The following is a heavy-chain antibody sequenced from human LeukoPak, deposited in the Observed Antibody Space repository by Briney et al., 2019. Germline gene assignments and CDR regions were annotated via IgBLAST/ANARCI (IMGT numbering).Heavy chain of an antibody. CDR2: IYYSGST. D-gene: IGHD3-3*01. J-gene: IGHJ3*02. Sequence: SETLSLTCTVSGGSISSSSYYWGWIRQPPGKGLEWIGSIYYSGSTYYNPSLKSRVTISVDTSKNQFSLKLSSVTAADTAVYYCARLSRHYDFWSGYSNDTFDIWGQGTMVTVSS. CDR3: ARLSRHYDFWSGYSNDTFDI. CDR1: GGSISSSSYY. V-gene: IGHV4-39*01.